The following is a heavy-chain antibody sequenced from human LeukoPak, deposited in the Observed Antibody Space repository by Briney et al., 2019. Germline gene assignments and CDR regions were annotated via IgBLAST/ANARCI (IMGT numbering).Heavy chain of an antibody. CDR3: ARGVGATISYYHYYIDV. CDR2: MNPNTGNT. CDR1: GYTFTSYD. V-gene: IGHV1-8*03. D-gene: IGHD1-26*01. J-gene: IGHJ6*03. Sequence: ASVRVSCKASGYTFTSYDINWVRQASGQGLEWMGWMNPNTGNTGYAQKFQGRVTITRNTSISTVYMELSSLRSEDTAVYYCARGVGATISYYHYYIDVWGKGTTVTVSS.